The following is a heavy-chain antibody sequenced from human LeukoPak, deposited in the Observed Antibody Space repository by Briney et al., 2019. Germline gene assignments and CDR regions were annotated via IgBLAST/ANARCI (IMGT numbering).Heavy chain of an antibody. CDR3: ARGNIGFLEWLSAFDY. D-gene: IGHD3-3*01. CDR2: IYYSGST. CDR1: GGSISSYY. V-gene: IGHV4-59*12. J-gene: IGHJ4*02. Sequence: PSETLSLTCTVSGGSISSYYWSWIRQPPGKGLDWIGYIYYSGSTNYNPSLKSRVTISLDTSENQFSLKLSSVTAADTAVYYCARGNIGFLEWLSAFDYWGQGTLVTVSS.